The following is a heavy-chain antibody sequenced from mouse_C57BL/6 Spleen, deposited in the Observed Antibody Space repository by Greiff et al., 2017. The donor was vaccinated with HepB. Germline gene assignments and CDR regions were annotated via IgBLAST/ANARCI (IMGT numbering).Heavy chain of an antibody. Sequence: EVQLVESGGGLVQPGGSMKLSCAASGFTFSDAWMDWVRQSPEKGLEWVAEIRNKANNHATYYAESVKGRFTISRDDSKSSVYLQMNSLRAEDTGTYYCTRPLISHFDYWGQGTTLTVSS. J-gene: IGHJ2*01. CDR1: GFTFSDAW. V-gene: IGHV6-6*01. CDR3: TRPLISHFDY. CDR2: IRNKANNHAT.